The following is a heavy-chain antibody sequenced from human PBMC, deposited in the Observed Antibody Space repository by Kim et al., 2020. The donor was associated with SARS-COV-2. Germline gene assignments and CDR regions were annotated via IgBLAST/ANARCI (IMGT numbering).Heavy chain of an antibody. CDR3: ARRVRITSVGVVTYFDY. D-gene: IGHD3-3*01. J-gene: IGHJ4*02. V-gene: IGHV4-4*02. Sequence: CLKSRVTISVDKSKNQFSLKLSSVTAADTAVYYCARRVRITSVGVVTYFDYWGQGTLVTVSS.